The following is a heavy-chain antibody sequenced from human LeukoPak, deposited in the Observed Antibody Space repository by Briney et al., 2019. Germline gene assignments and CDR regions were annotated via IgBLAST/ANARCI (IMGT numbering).Heavy chain of an antibody. J-gene: IGHJ4*02. CDR1: GFTFDDYW. CDR3: ARSPASGSYRGDY. CDR2: INQDGSEK. D-gene: IGHD1-26*01. V-gene: IGHV3-7*01. Sequence: GGSLRLSCGASGFTFDDYWMSWVRQAPGQGLEWVANINQDGSEKYYLDSAKGRFTISRDNARNSLYLQVNSLRAEDTAVYYCARSPASGSYRGDYWGQGTLVTVSS.